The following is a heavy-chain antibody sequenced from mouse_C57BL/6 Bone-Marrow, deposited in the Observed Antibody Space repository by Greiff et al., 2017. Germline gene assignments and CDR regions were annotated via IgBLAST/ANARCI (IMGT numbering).Heavy chain of an antibody. V-gene: IGHV5-4*03. J-gene: IGHJ1*03. Sequence: EVKLVESGGGLVKPGGSLKLSCAASGFTFSSYAMSWVRQTPEKRLEWVATISDGGSYTYYPDNVKGRFTISRDNAKNNLYLQMSHLKSEDTAMYYCARYDYDEGWYFDVWGTGTTVTVSS. CDR1: GFTFSSYA. D-gene: IGHD2-4*01. CDR2: ISDGGSYT. CDR3: ARYDYDEGWYFDV.